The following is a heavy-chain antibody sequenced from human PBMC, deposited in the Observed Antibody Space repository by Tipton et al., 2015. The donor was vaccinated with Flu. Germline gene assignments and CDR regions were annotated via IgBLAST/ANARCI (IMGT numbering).Heavy chain of an antibody. D-gene: IGHD1-26*01. Sequence: TLSLTCTVSGGSISSYYWSWIRQPPGKGLEWIGYIYYSGSTNYNPSLKSRVTISVDTSKNQFPLKLSSVTAEDTAVYYCARGAEGDSGSYLEDYWGQGTLVTVSS. CDR3: ARGAEGDSGSYLEDY. CDR2: IYYSGST. J-gene: IGHJ4*02. CDR1: GGSISSYY. V-gene: IGHV4-59*01.